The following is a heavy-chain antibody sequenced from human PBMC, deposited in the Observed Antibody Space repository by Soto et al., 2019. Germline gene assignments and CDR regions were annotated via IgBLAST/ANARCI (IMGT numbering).Heavy chain of an antibody. CDR2: IISSGTTT. CDR1: GFTFSSHS. Sequence: GESLKISCAASGFTFSSHSMNWVRQAPGKGLEWVSYIISSGTTTYYADSVKGRFTISRDNAKNSLYLQMSSLRDEDTAVYYCARGRPLYFDLWGQGTLVTVS. CDR3: ARGRPLYFDL. J-gene: IGHJ4*02. V-gene: IGHV3-48*02.